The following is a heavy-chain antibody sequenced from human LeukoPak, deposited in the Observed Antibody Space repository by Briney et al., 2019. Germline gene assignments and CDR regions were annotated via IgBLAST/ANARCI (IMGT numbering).Heavy chain of an antibody. J-gene: IGHJ4*02. CDR3: ARHSRIKWYNWNYGPFDY. CDR1: GGSISSYY. V-gene: IGHV4-4*09. Sequence: SETLSLTCTVSGGSISSYYWSWIRQPPGKGLEWIGYIYTSGSTNYNPSLKSRVTISVDTSKNQFSLKLSSVTAADTAVYYCARHSRIKWYNWNYGPFDYWGQGTLVTVSS. D-gene: IGHD1-7*01. CDR2: IYTSGST.